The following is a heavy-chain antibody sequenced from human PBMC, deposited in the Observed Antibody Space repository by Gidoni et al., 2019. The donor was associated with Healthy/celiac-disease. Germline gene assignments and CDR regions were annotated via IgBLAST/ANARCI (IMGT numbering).Heavy chain of an antibody. CDR1: GGSISSSSYY. D-gene: IGHD3-10*01. V-gene: IGHV4-39*01. J-gene: IGHJ5*02. CDR3: ARHITMVRGPLFDP. Sequence: QLQLQESGPGLVKPSETLSLTCTVSGGSISSSSYYWGWIRQPPGKGLEWIGSIYYSGSTYYNPSLKSRVTISVDTSKNQFSLKLSSVTAADTAVYYCARHITMVRGPLFDPWGQGTLVTVSS. CDR2: IYYSGST.